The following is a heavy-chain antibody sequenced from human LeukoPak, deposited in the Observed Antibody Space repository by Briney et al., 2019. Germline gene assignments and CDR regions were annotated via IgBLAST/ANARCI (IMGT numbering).Heavy chain of an antibody. D-gene: IGHD4-23*01. V-gene: IGHV4-4*02. CDR2: IYHSGST. CDR1: GDSISSSNW. J-gene: IGHJ5*02. CDR3: VRVYGGNRLDN. Sequence: SGTLSLTCAVSGDSISSSNWWSWVRQPPGKGLEWIGEIYHSGSTNYNPSLKSRVTISVDKSKNQFSLKLSSVTAADTAVYYCVRVYGGNRLDNWGQGALVTVSS.